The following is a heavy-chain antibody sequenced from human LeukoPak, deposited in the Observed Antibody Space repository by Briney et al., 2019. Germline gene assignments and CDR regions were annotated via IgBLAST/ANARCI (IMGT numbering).Heavy chain of an antibody. J-gene: IGHJ6*03. CDR3: ARGCIAAPWYYYYYMDV. V-gene: IGHV1-8*01. CDR1: GYTVTSYD. CDR2: RNPNSSNT. Sequence: ASVKLSCKASGYTVTSYDINWKRLATGQGLGRMGRRNPNSSNTGYAQKFQSRVTMIRNTSISTAYMELSSLRSEDTAVYYWARGCIAAPWYYYYYMDVWGKGTTVTVSS. D-gene: IGHD6-13*01.